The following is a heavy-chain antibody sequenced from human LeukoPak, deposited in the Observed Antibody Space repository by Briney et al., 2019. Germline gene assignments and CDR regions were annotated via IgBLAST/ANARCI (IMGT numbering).Heavy chain of an antibody. CDR3: ARVSRGNSVGGDY. J-gene: IGHJ4*02. CDR2: IYYSGST. CDR1: GGSISSSSYY. D-gene: IGHD4-23*01. V-gene: IGHV4-39*01. Sequence: SETLSLTCTVSGGSISSSSYYWGWIRQPPGKGLEWIGSIYYSGSTYYNPSLKSRVTISVDTSRNQFSLKLSSVTAADTAVYYCARVSRGNSVGGDYWGQGTLVTVSS.